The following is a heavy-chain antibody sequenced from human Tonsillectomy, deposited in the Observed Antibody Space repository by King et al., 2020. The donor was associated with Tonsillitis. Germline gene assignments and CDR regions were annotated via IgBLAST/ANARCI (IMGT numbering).Heavy chain of an antibody. J-gene: IGHJ3*02. D-gene: IGHD3-10*01. V-gene: IGHV1-2*02. CDR1: GYTFTGYH. Sequence: QLVQSGAEVKKPGASVKVSCKASGYTFTGYHMHWVRQARGQGLDWMGWISPNTGGTNYAQMFQGRVTMTRDTSIPTAYLEVSGLGSDDTAVYYCAKIGTAYGAFDIWGQGTMVTVSS. CDR3: AKIGTAYGAFDI. CDR2: ISPNTGGT.